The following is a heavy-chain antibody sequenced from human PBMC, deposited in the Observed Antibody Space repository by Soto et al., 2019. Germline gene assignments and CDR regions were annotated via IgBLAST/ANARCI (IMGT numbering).Heavy chain of an antibody. CDR3: ARGIGAVLNYYYYGMDV. J-gene: IGHJ6*02. D-gene: IGHD1-26*01. Sequence: GGSLRLSCAASGFTVSSNYMSWVRQAPGKGLEWVSVIYSGGSTYYADSVKGRFTISRDNSKNTLYLQMNSLRAEDTAVYYCARGIGAVLNYYYYGMDVWGQGTTVTVSS. V-gene: IGHV3-53*01. CDR2: IYSGGST. CDR1: GFTVSSNY.